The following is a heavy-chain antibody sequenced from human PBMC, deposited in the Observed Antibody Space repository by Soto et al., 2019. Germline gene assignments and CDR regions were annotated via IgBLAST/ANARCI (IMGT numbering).Heavy chain of an antibody. Sequence: ESGGGLVQPGGSLRLSCAASGFTFSSYAMSWVRQAPGKGLEWVSAISGSGGSTYYADSVKGRFTISRDNSKNTLYLQMNSLRAEDTAVYYCATPGEVVPAATLDYWGQGTLVTVSS. CDR1: GFTFSSYA. J-gene: IGHJ4*02. D-gene: IGHD2-2*01. CDR2: ISGSGGST. CDR3: ATPGEVVPAATLDY. V-gene: IGHV3-23*01.